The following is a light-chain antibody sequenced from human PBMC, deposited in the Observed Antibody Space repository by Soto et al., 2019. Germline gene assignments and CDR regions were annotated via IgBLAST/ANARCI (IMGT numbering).Light chain of an antibody. J-gene: IGLJ1*01. Sequence: QSVLTQPPSVSGSPGQRVTISCTGSSSNIGAGYDVHWYQQLPGTAPKLLIYGNSNRPSGVPDRFSGSKSGTSASLAITGLQAEDAADYYSQSYDSSLSVYVFGTGTKLTVL. CDR3: QSYDSSLSVYV. CDR2: GNS. CDR1: SSNIGAGYD. V-gene: IGLV1-40*01.